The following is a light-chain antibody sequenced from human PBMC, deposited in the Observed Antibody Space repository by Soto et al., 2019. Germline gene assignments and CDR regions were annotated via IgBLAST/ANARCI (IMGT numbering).Light chain of an antibody. Sequence: EIVRTQSPATLSVSPGERATLSCRASQSVSGNLAWYQQKPGQAPRLLMFRTSSRATGFPARFSGSGSGTEFNLTISSLQSEDFGVYYCQQYNNWLITFGQGTRLEI. J-gene: IGKJ5*01. V-gene: IGKV3-15*01. CDR1: QSVSGN. CDR2: RTS. CDR3: QQYNNWLIT.